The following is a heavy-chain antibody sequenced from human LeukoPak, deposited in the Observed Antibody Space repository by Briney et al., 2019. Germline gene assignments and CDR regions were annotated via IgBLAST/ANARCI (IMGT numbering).Heavy chain of an antibody. Sequence: PGGSLRLSCAASGFTFSSYAMSWVRQPPGKGLEWIGSIYYSGNTYYNPSLKSRVTISVDTSKNQFSLRLSFVTAADTAVYYCARYPTAMVSFDYWGQGTLVTVSS. D-gene: IGHD5-18*01. CDR2: IYYSGNT. V-gene: IGHV4-39*01. J-gene: IGHJ4*02. CDR1: GFTFSSYA. CDR3: ARYPTAMVSFDY.